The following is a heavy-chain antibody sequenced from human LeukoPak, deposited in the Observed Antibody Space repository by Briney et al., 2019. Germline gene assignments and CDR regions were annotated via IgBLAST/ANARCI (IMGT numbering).Heavy chain of an antibody. D-gene: IGHD3-10*01. J-gene: IGHJ6*02. CDR1: GYTFTSYA. Sequence: ASVKVSCKASGYTFTSYAMNWVRQAPGQGLEWMGWINTNTGNPTYAQGFTGRFVFSLDTSVSTAYLQISSLKAEDTAVYYCARTSMVRGVFDYGMDVWGQGTTVTVSS. V-gene: IGHV7-4-1*02. CDR2: INTNTGNP. CDR3: ARTSMVRGVFDYGMDV.